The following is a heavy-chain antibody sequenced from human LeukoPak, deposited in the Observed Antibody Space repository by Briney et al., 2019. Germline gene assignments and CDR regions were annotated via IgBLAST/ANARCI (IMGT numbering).Heavy chain of an antibody. CDR2: VFFTGNT. Sequence: NPSETLSLTCTVSGGSMSGAYWSWIRQPPGKGLEWIGYVFFTGNTNYNPSLGSRLTISVDTSRSQFSLKLNSVTAADTAVYYCARLGGYCSSTSCSRAVWFDPWGQGTLVTVSS. CDR1: GGSMSGAY. D-gene: IGHD2-2*01. V-gene: IGHV4-59*08. CDR3: ARLGGYCSSTSCSRAVWFDP. J-gene: IGHJ5*02.